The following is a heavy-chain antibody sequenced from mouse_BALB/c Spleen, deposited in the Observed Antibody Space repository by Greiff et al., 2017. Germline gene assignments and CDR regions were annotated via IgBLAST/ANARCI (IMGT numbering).Heavy chain of an antibody. D-gene: IGHD4-1*01. CDR3: ARVVGRDWFAY. J-gene: IGHJ3*01. CDR2: IHYSGST. V-gene: IGHV3-1*02. Sequence: EVQLVESGPDLVKPSQSLSLTCTVTGYSITSGYSWHWIRQFPGNKLEWMGYIHYSGSTNYNPSLKSRISITRDTSKNQFFLHLNSVTTEDTATYYCARVVGRDWFAYWGQGTLVTVSA. CDR1: GYSITSGYS.